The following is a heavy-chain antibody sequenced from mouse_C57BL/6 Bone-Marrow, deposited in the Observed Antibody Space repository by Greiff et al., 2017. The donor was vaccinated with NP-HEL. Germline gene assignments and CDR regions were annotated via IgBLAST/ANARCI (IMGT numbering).Heavy chain of an antibody. Sequence: DVKLVESGGGLVKPGGSLKLSCAASGFTFSDYGMHWVRQAPEKGLEWVAYISSGSSTIYYADTVKGRFTISRDNAKNTLFLQMTSLRSEDTAMYYCASVYYGSSYPYYFDYWGQGTTLTVSS. CDR3: ASVYYGSSYPYYFDY. CDR2: ISSGSSTI. D-gene: IGHD1-1*01. V-gene: IGHV5-17*01. CDR1: GFTFSDYG. J-gene: IGHJ2*01.